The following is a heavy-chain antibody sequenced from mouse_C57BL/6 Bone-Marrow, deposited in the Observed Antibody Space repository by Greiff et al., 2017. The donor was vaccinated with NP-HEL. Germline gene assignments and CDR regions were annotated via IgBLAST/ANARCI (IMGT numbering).Heavy chain of an antibody. Sequence: EVKLMESGGGLVQPGGSLKLSCAASGFTFSDYGMAWVRQAPRKGPEWVAFISNLAYSIYYADTVTGRFTISRENAKNTLYLEMSSRRTEDTAMYYCARGGDSAGQAWFAYWGQGTLVTVSA. J-gene: IGHJ3*01. CDR3: ARGGDSAGQAWFAY. CDR1: GFTFSDYG. CDR2: ISNLAYSI. V-gene: IGHV5-15*01. D-gene: IGHD3-2*02.